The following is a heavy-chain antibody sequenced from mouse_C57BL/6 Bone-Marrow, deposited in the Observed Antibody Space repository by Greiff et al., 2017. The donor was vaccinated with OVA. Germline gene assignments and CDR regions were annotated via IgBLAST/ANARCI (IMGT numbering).Heavy chain of an antibody. CDR1: GYTFTSYW. J-gene: IGHJ2*01. Sequence: QVQLQQPGAELVKPGASVKLSCKASGYTFTSYWMHWVKQRPGQGLEWIARIYPGSGNTYYNEKFKGKATLTAEKSSSTAYMQLSSLTSEDSAVYFCARDGYYRFDYWGQGTTLTVSS. D-gene: IGHD2-3*01. CDR2: IYPGSGNT. V-gene: IGHV1-76*01. CDR3: ARDGYYRFDY.